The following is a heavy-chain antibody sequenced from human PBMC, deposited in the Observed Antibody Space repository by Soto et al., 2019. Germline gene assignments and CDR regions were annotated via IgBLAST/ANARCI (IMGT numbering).Heavy chain of an antibody. J-gene: IGHJ4*02. CDR2: LYWDDDK. Sequence: SGPTLVQPTPTLTLTCTFSGFSLSTSGVGVGWIRQPPGKALEWLALLYWDDDKRYSQSLKSTLTNNKDTFKSQMVLTMANMDPVDTATYYCAHHPATWQWLVFDYWGQGTLVTVSS. D-gene: IGHD6-19*01. CDR3: AHHPATWQWLVFDY. CDR1: GFSLSTSGVG. V-gene: IGHV2-5*02.